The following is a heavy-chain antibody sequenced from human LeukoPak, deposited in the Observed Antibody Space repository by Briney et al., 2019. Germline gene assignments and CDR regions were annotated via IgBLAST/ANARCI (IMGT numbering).Heavy chain of an antibody. Sequence: PSETLSLTCTVSGGSISSYYWSWIRQPAGKGLEWIGRIYTSGSTNYNPSLKGRVTMSVDTSKNQFSLKLSSVTAADTAVYYCARELRGARYYYYMDVWGKGNTVTVSS. V-gene: IGHV4-4*07. CDR3: ARELRGARYYYYMDV. D-gene: IGHD4/OR15-4a*01. J-gene: IGHJ6*03. CDR1: GGSISSYY. CDR2: IYTSGST.